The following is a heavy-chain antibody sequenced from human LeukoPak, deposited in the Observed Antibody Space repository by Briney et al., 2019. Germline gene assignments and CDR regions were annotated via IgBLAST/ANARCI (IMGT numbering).Heavy chain of an antibody. D-gene: IGHD2-21*02. CDR2: GDGDGSHS. J-gene: IGHJ4*02. Sequence: GGSLRLSCAASGFTLGNYWMHWVRQAPGKGLVWVSRGDGDGSHSTYADSVKGRFTISRDNAKNTLYLQMNSLTGEDTAVYYCAKEPAYCGGDCYFLLDYWGQGTLVTVSS. V-gene: IGHV3-74*03. CDR1: GFTLGNYW. CDR3: AKEPAYCGGDCYFLLDY.